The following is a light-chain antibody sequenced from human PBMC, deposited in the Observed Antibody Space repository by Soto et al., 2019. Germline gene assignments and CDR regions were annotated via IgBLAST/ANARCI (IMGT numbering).Light chain of an antibody. CDR1: SSDVGGYNY. CDR2: DVS. V-gene: IGLV2-11*01. Sequence: QSALTQLRSVSGSPGQSVTISCTGTSSDVGGYNYVSWYQQYPGKAPKLIIYDVSKRPSGVPDRFSGSKSGNTASLTISGLQAEDEADYYCCSYAGSYTSYVFGTGTKVTVL. CDR3: CSYAGSYTSYV. J-gene: IGLJ1*01.